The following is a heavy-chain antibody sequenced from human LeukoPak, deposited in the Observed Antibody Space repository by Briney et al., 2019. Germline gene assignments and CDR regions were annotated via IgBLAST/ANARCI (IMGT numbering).Heavy chain of an antibody. CDR3: ARRTYYYDSSGYYYFDY. V-gene: IGHV3-21*01. CDR1: GFTFSSYS. Sequence: PGGSLRLSCAASGFTFSSYSMNWVRQAPGKGLEWVSSISSSSSYIYYADSVKGRFTISRDNAKNSLYLQMNSLRAEDTAVYYRARRTYYYDSSGYYYFDYWGQGTLVTVSS. CDR2: ISSSSSYI. D-gene: IGHD3-22*01. J-gene: IGHJ4*02.